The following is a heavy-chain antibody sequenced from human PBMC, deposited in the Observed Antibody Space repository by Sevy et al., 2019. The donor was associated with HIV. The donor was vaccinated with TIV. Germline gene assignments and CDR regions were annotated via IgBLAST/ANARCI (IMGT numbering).Heavy chain of an antibody. CDR1: GGSISSSSYY. J-gene: IGHJ3*02. V-gene: IGHV4-39*01. CDR2: IYYSGST. Sequence: LSLTCTVSGGSISSSSYYWGWIRQPPGKGLEWIGSIYYSGSTYYNPSLKSRVTISVDTSKNQFSLKLSSVTAADTAVYYCARSGWSGYLADAFDIWGQGTMVTVSS. D-gene: IGHD3-3*01. CDR3: ARSGWSGYLADAFDI.